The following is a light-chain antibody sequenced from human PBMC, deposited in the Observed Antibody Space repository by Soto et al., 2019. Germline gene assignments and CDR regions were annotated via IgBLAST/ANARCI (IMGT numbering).Light chain of an antibody. Sequence: QSVLSQPPSASGTPGQTVIISCSGSRSDIGSNFVNWYQHLPGTAPKLLIYNSNQRPSGVPDRFSGSKSGTSASLAISGLQSEDEADYYCAAWDDSLTGPVLGTGTRSPS. J-gene: IGLJ1*01. CDR2: NSN. CDR1: RSDIGSNF. CDR3: AAWDDSLTGPV. V-gene: IGLV1-44*01.